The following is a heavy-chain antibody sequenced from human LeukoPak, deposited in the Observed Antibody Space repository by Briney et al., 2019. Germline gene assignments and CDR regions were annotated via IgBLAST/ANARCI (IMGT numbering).Heavy chain of an antibody. V-gene: IGHV3-74*01. D-gene: IGHD3-22*01. J-gene: IGHJ4*02. Sequence: GGSLRLSCVASVFIISICWMNCVRQAPGKGLVWISRINSDESITNYADSVKGRFTISRDNAQNTLYLQMNSLRAEDRAVYYCARRYYDCSGYPLDYWGQGTLVTVSS. CDR1: VFIISICW. CDR3: ARRYYDCSGYPLDY. CDR2: INSDESIT.